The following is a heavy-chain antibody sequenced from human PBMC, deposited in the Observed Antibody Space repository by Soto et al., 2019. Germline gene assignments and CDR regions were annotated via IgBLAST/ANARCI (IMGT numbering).Heavy chain of an antibody. Sequence: PGESLKISCKGSGYSFTSYWISWVRQMPGKGLEWMGRIDPSDSYTNYSPSFQGHVTISADKSISTAYLQWSSLKASDTAMYYCARHIGGRYSSSWYYYYGMDVWGQGTTVTVSS. D-gene: IGHD6-13*01. J-gene: IGHJ6*02. CDR2: IDPSDSYT. CDR3: ARHIGGRYSSSWYYYYGMDV. CDR1: GYSFTSYW. V-gene: IGHV5-10-1*01.